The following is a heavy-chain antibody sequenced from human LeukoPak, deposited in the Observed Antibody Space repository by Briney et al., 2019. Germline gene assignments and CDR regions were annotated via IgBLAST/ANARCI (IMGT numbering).Heavy chain of an antibody. J-gene: IGHJ5*01. CDR1: EYTFTIYD. Sequence: GASVKVSCKASEYTFTIYDINWVRQATGQGLEWMGSMNPNSGNTGYAQRFQGRVTMIRNTSISTAYMELSSLRSEDTAVCYCARGRLSGNYYWFDSWGQGTLVTASS. D-gene: IGHD1-26*01. V-gene: IGHV1-8*01. CDR2: MNPNSGNT. CDR3: ARGRLSGNYYWFDS.